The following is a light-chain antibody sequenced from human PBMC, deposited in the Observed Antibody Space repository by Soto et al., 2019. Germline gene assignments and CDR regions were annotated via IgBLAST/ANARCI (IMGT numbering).Light chain of an antibody. J-gene: IGLJ2*01. CDR3: SSYATSTTRII. CDR2: EVS. V-gene: IGLV2-14*01. Sequence: QSALTQPASVSGSPGQSITISCTGSSSDVGRYNHVSWYQQHQGKAPKLIIYEVSNRPSGVSNRFSASKSGNTASLTISGLQAEDEADYYCSSYATSTTRIIFGGGTQLTVL. CDR1: SSDVGRYNH.